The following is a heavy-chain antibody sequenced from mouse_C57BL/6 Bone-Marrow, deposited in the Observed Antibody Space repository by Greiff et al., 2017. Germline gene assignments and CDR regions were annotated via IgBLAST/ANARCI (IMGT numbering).Heavy chain of an antibody. D-gene: IGHD1-1*01. J-gene: IGHJ1*03. CDR2: IYPRDGST. Sequence: VQLQQSGPELVKPGASVKLSCKASGYTFTSYDLNWVKQRPGQGLEWIGWIYPRDGSTKYNEKFQGKATLTVDTSSSTAYMELHSLTSEASAVYFCARLEFDGSSGDWYVDVWGTGTTVTVSS. CDR3: ARLEFDGSSGDWYVDV. V-gene: IGHV1-85*01. CDR1: GYTFTSYD.